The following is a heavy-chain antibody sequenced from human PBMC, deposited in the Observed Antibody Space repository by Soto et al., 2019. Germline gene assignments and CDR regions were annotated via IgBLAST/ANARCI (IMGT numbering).Heavy chain of an antibody. CDR2: ITPSGDIT. Sequence: SSVKVSCTASRYSFSSYRMQYVGQAPGQGLEWMGIITPSGDITIYAQNFQGRVTMTRDTSTSTLYLELSSLTSEDTAVYYCTSEFSVGYGSYSFWGHGTLVTVSS. D-gene: IGHD1-26*01. V-gene: IGHV1-46*03. J-gene: IGHJ4*01. CDR1: RYSFSSYR. CDR3: TSEFSVGYGSYSF.